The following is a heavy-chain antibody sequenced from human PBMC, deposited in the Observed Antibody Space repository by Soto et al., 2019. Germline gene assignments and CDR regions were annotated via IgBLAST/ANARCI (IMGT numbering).Heavy chain of an antibody. Sequence: QVQLQESGPGLVKPSETLSLTCTVSGVAVSLYYWSWVRQPPGKGLEWIAYSFYSGKTDYNPSLTGRVAIAVDTSKNPLSLKFNSVTPADTAMYYCVRHVPAFDWSAPFDYWGQGTQVIVSS. CDR1: GVAVSLYY. V-gene: IGHV4-59*08. CDR3: VRHVPAFDWSAPFDY. J-gene: IGHJ4*02. CDR2: SFYSGKT. D-gene: IGHD3-9*01.